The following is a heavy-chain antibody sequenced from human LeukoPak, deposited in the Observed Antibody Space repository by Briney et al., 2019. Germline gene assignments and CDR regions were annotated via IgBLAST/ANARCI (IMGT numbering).Heavy chain of an antibody. J-gene: IGHJ4*02. V-gene: IGHV3-21*01. CDR1: GFTFSTYR. Sequence: GGSLRLSCVGTGFTFSTYRMNWVRQAPGKGLEWVSSISSSSIYIYYADSVKGRITISRDNAKNSLYLQMNSLRVEDTAVYYCARDKDVYFDYWGQGTLVTVSS. CDR3: ARDKDVYFDY. CDR2: ISSSSIYI.